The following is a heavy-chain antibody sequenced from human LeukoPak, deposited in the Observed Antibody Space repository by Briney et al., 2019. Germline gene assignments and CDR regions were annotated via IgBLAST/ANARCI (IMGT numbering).Heavy chain of an antibody. CDR2: ISSSSSYI. CDR3: VLGHCSGGSCYSGEPQYYYYGMDV. V-gene: IGHV3-21*01. D-gene: IGHD2-15*01. Sequence: GGSLRLSCAASGFTFSSYSMNWVRQAPGKGLEWVSSISSSSSYIYYADSVKGRFTISRDNAKNSLYLQMDSLRAEDTAVYYCVLGHCSGGSCYSGEPQYYYYGMDVWGQGTTVTVSS. J-gene: IGHJ6*02. CDR1: GFTFSSYS.